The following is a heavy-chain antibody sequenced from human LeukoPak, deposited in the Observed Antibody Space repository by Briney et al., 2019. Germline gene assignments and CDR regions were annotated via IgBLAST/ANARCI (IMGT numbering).Heavy chain of an antibody. V-gene: IGHV4-30-4*01. Sequence: SETLSLTCTVSGGSISSGDYYWSWIRQPPGKGLEWIGYIYYGGSTYYNPSLKSRVTISLDTSKNQFSLKLTSVTATDTAVYYCAREGLSSSTGANWFDPWGQGTLVTVSS. CDR3: AREGLSSSTGANWFDP. CDR2: IYYGGST. J-gene: IGHJ5*02. D-gene: IGHD6-13*01. CDR1: GGSISSGDYY.